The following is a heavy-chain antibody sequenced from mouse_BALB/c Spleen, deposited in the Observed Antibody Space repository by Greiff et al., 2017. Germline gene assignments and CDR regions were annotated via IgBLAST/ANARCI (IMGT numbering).Heavy chain of an antibody. D-gene: IGHD2-14*01. V-gene: IGHV5-17*02. CDR3: ARKRYEAMDY. Sequence: VKLVESGGGLVQPGGSRKLSCAASGFTFSSFGMHWVRQAPEKGLEWVAYISSGSSTIYYADTVKGRFTISRDNPKNTLFLQMTSLRSEDTAMYYCARKRYEAMDYWGQGTSVTVSS. J-gene: IGHJ4*01. CDR1: GFTFSSFG. CDR2: ISSGSSTI.